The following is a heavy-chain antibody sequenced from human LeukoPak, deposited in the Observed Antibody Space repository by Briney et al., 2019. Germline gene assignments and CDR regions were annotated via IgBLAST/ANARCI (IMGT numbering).Heavy chain of an antibody. Sequence: PSETLSLTCTVSGGSISSYYWSWIRQPAGKGLEWIGRIYSSGSTNYNPSLKSRVNMSIDTSKNQFSLKLSSVTAADTAVYYCARGGRDGYNSAFDIWGQGTMVTVSS. D-gene: IGHD5-24*01. CDR3: ARGGRDGYNSAFDI. J-gene: IGHJ3*02. V-gene: IGHV4-4*07. CDR2: IYSSGST. CDR1: GGSISSYY.